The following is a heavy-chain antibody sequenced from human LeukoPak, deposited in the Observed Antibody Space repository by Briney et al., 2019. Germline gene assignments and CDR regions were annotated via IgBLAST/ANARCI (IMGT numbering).Heavy chain of an antibody. Sequence: PGGSLRLSCAASGFTFSSYSMNWVRQAPGKGLEWVSGISGSAGSTYYADSVKGRFTISRDNSKNTLYLQMNGLTAEDTAIYYCAKGGRGCGSSCYGFWDFWGQGTLVTVSS. CDR2: ISGSAGST. D-gene: IGHD2-15*01. CDR1: GFTFSSYS. J-gene: IGHJ4*02. CDR3: AKGGRGCGSSCYGFWDF. V-gene: IGHV3-23*01.